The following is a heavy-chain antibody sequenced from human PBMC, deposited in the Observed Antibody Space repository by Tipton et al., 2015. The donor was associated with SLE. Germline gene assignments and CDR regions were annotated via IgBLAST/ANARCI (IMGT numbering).Heavy chain of an antibody. D-gene: IGHD6-19*01. CDR3: AKSVEQWLEPGFCDY. CDR2: ISGSGGST. CDR1: GFTFSSYS. Sequence: SLRLSCAASGFTFSSYSMSWVRQAPGKGLEWVSAISGSGGSTYYADSVKGRFTISRDNSKNTLYLQMNSLRAEDTAVYYCAKSVEQWLEPGFCDYWGQGTLVTVSS. V-gene: IGHV3-23*01. J-gene: IGHJ4*02.